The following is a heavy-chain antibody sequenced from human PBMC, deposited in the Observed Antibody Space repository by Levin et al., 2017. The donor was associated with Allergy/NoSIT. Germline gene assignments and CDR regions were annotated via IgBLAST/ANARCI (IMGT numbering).Heavy chain of an antibody. CDR1: GFTFSDYY. V-gene: IGHV3-11*01. D-gene: IGHD2-21*01. Sequence: SCAASGFTFSDYYMTWIRRAPGKGLEWVSYISGSGVIIYYGDSVKGRFTISRDNAKNSLYLQMNSLRAEDTAVYYCARVTRCGGDCYFLDYWGQGALVTVSS. J-gene: IGHJ4*02. CDR2: ISGSGVII. CDR3: ARVTRCGGDCYFLDY.